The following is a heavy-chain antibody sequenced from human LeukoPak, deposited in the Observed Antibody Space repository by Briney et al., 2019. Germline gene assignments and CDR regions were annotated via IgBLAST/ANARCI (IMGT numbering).Heavy chain of an antibody. D-gene: IGHD2-15*01. CDR2: IYSDGDT. J-gene: IGHJ4*02. CDR1: GFTVSRNY. Sequence: GGSLRLSCAASGFTVSRNYMTWVRQAPGKGLEWASVIYSDGDTYYVDSVKGRFTISRDNSKNTLYLQMNSLRAEDTAVYYCARQVVAATPYFDYWGQGTLVTVSS. V-gene: IGHV3-66*04. CDR3: ARQVVAATPYFDY.